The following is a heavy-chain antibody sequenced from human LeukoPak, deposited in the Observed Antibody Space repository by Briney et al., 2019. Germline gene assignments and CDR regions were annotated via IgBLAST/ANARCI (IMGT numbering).Heavy chain of an antibody. V-gene: IGHV4-34*01. Sequence: SETLSLTCAVYGGSFSGYYWSWIRQPPGKGLEWIGEINHSGSTNYNPSLKSRVTISVDTSKNQFSLQLNSVTPEDTAVYYCARDGIAARPVWFDPWGQGTLVTVSS. D-gene: IGHD6-6*01. J-gene: IGHJ5*02. CDR3: ARDGIAARPVWFDP. CDR2: INHSGST. CDR1: GGSFSGYY.